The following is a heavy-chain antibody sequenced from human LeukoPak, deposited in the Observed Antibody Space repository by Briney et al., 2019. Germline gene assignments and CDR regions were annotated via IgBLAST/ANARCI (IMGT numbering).Heavy chain of an antibody. V-gene: IGHV3-66*02. CDR3: ARDRPTIAAAGTGD. CDR2: IYSGGST. CDR1: GFTVSSNY. J-gene: IGHJ4*02. Sequence: GGSLRLSCAASGFTVSSNYMSWVRRAPGKGLEWVSVIYSGGSTYYADSVKGRFTISRDNSKNTLYLQMNSLRAEDTAVYYCARDRPTIAAAGTGDWSQGTLVTVSS. D-gene: IGHD6-13*01.